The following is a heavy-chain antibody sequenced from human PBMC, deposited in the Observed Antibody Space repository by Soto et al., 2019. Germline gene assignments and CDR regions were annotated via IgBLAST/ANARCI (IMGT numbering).Heavy chain of an antibody. CDR1: GFSLRTDAVG. D-gene: IGHD6-13*01. Sequence: QITLKESGPTLVRRTQTLTLTWTVSGFSLRTDAVGVAWIRQSPGKALEWLGIIYWNGEKRYKSSLQTRLTITRDTSKNQVVLTMTDMAPLDTATYFCAHRIAAPGRTLDYWGQGVLVTVSS. CDR3: AHRIAAPGRTLDY. CDR2: IYWNGEK. V-gene: IGHV2-5*01. J-gene: IGHJ4*02.